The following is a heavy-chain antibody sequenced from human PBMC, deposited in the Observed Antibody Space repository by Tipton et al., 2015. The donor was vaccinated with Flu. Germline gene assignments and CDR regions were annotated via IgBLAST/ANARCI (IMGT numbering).Heavy chain of an antibody. CDR2: ISWTSAII. CDR1: GFTFEDYA. D-gene: IGHD3-3*01. Sequence: SLRLSCVASGFTFEDYAMYWVRQVPGKGLEWVSGISWTSAIIGYAVSVRGRFTISRDNAKNSLYLQMNSLRAEDTAVYYCARDHPPSITVLGEITDYFGMAVWGQGTTVTVSS. J-gene: IGHJ6*02. CDR3: ARDHPPSITVLGEITDYFGMAV. V-gene: IGHV3-9*01.